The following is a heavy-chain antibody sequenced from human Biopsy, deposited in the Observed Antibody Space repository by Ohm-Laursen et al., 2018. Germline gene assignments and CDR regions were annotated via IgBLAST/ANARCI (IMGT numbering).Heavy chain of an antibody. CDR3: ARDGGVSYFGLDV. V-gene: IGHV3-43*01. CDR1: GFTFYDYT. Sequence: SLRLSCTAPGFTFYDYTMHWVRQIPGKGLEWVSLISWDGSRTYYADSVRGRFTISRDNAKNCLYLQMNSLRTQDTALYYCARDGGVSYFGLDVWGLGTTATVSS. D-gene: IGHD3-16*01. J-gene: IGHJ6*02. CDR2: ISWDGSRT.